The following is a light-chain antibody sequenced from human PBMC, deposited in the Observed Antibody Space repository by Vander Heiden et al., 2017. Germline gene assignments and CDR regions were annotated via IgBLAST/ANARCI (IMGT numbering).Light chain of an antibody. V-gene: IGLV3-21*01. Sequence: VSVAPGETATVPCGRNRIGLKCVHWYHQRPGQAPVLVISDDRTRPSGIPVRFSGSNSGNTATLTISGVEAGDEGDYYCQVWDRSSDHYVFGTGTKVSVL. CDR2: DDR. CDR1: RIGLKC. J-gene: IGLJ1*01. CDR3: QVWDRSSDHYV.